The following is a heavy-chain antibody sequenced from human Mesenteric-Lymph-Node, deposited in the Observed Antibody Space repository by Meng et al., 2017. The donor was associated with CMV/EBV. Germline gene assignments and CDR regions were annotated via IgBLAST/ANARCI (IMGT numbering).Heavy chain of an antibody. V-gene: IGHV1-2*02. CDR1: GYTFTDYY. CDR3: ARDDYYHYESSGYHYVGDY. Sequence: ASVKVSCKASGYTFTDYYMHWVRQAPGQGLEWMGWINPNSGGTNFAQKFQGRVTMTRDTSISTAYMELSSLRSEDTAVYYCARDDYYHYESSGYHYVGDYWGQGTLVTVSS. J-gene: IGHJ4*02. CDR2: INPNSGGT. D-gene: IGHD3-22*01.